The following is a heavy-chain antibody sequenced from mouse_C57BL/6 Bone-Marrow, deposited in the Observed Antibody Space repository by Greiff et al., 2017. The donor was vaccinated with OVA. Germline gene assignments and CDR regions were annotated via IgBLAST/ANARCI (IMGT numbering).Heavy chain of an antibody. CDR2: IYPYNGVS. D-gene: IGHD2-4*01. V-gene: IGHV1-31*01. CDR1: GYSFTGYY. Sequence: EVKLVESGPELVKPGASVKISCKASGYSFTGYYMHWVKQSHGNILDWIGYIYPYNGVSSYNQKFKGKATLTVDKSSSTAYMELRSLTSEDSAVYYCARKKFYYDYDPHFDYWGQGTTLTVSS. J-gene: IGHJ2*01. CDR3: ARKKFYYDYDPHFDY.